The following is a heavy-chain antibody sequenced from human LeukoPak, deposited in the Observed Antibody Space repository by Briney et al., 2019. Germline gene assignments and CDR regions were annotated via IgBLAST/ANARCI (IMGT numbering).Heavy chain of an antibody. CDR2: IYTSGST. CDR3: ASFYCSGGSCYQYFSYYYMDV. J-gene: IGHJ6*03. V-gene: IGHV4-61*02. Sequence: ASETLSLTCTVSGGSISSGSYYWSWIRQPPGKGLEGIGRIYTSGSTNYNPSLKSRVTISVDTSKNQFSLKLNSVTAADTAVYYCASFYCSGGSCYQYFSYYYMDVWGKGTTITISS. D-gene: IGHD2-15*01. CDR1: GGSISSGSYY.